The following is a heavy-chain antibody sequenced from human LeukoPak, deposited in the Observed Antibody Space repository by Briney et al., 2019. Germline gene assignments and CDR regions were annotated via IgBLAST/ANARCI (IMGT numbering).Heavy chain of an antibody. D-gene: IGHD3-22*01. V-gene: IGHV3-23*01. Sequence: GSLRLSCAASGFTFSSYAMSWVRQAPGKGLEWVSAISGSGGSTYYADSVKGRFTISRDNSKNTLYLQMNSLRAEDTAVYYCAKPPEGYYDSSGSATWGQGTLVTVSS. CDR3: AKPPEGYYDSSGSAT. J-gene: IGHJ5*02. CDR1: GFTFSSYA. CDR2: ISGSGGST.